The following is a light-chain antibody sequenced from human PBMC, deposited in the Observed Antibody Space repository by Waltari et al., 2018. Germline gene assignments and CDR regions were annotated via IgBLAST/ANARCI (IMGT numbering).Light chain of an antibody. CDR1: SSDVGNYSY. V-gene: IGLV2-11*01. CDR3: CSYAGTFTFYV. CDR2: DVS. Sequence: SALTQPRSVSGSPGQSVTVSCTGTSSDVGNYSYVSWYQHHPGKAPKLMIFDVSKRPSGVPDRFSGSKSCNTASLTISGRQAEDEADYYCCSYAGTFTFYVFGTGTKVTVL. J-gene: IGLJ1*01.